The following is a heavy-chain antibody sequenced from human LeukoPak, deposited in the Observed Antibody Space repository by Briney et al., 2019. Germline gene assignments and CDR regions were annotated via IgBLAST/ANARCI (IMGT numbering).Heavy chain of an antibody. D-gene: IGHD5-12*01. V-gene: IGHV3-48*01. Sequence: VGSLRLSCAASGFNFIDYSMNWVRHAPGEGLERSSYIGISSGNTKNADFVKGRFTISRDTARNSLYLQMNSLRVEDTDLYYCARDHRYDFDNWGQGTLVTVSS. CDR3: ARDHRYDFDN. J-gene: IGHJ4*02. CDR1: GFNFIDYS. CDR2: IGISSGNT.